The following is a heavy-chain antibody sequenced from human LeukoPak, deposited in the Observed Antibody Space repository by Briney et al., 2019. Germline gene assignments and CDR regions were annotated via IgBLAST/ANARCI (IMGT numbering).Heavy chain of an antibody. Sequence: ASVKVSCKASGYTFTGYYMHWVRQAPGQGLEWMGWINPNSGGTNYAQKFQGRVTMTRDTSISTAYMELSRLRSDDTAVYFCARSGPAGAIVVVPAGWFDPWGQGTLVTVSS. V-gene: IGHV1-2*02. J-gene: IGHJ5*02. CDR2: INPNSGGT. CDR3: ARSGPAGAIVVVPAGWFDP. D-gene: IGHD2-2*01. CDR1: GYTFTGYY.